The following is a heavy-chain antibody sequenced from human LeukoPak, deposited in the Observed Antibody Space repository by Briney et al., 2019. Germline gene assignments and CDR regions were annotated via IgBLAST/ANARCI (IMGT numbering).Heavy chain of an antibody. CDR2: ITWNTNSM. Sequence: PGGSLRLSCAASRFIFDDYAMHWVRQTPGKGLEWVAGITWNTNSMGYADSVKGRFTISRDNAKNSLYLQMDRLRVEDTALYYCVKEPSSNWYGDDAFDLWGQGTMVTVSS. J-gene: IGHJ3*01. V-gene: IGHV3-9*01. D-gene: IGHD6-13*01. CDR3: VKEPSSNWYGDDAFDL. CDR1: RFIFDDYA.